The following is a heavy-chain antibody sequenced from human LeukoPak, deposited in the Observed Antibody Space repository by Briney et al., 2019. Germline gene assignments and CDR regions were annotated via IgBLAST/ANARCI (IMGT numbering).Heavy chain of an antibody. D-gene: IGHD2-2*02. V-gene: IGHV3-15*01. CDR3: TTYTGGYFDY. CDR1: GFTFSNAW. J-gene: IGHJ4*02. Sequence: GGSLRLSCAASGFTFSNAWMSWVRQAAGKGLEWVGRIKSKNDSRTTDYAAPVKGRFTISRDDSKNTLYLQMNSLKTEDTAVYYCTTYTGGYFDYWGQGTLVTVSS. CDR2: IKSKNDSRTT.